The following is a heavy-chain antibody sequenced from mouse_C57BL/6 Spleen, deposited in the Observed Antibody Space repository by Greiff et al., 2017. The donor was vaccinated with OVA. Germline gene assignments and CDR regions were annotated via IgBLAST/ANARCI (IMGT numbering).Heavy chain of an antibody. CDR3: TRDRRDYYGSSFGYFDV. CDR2: ISSGGDYI. V-gene: IGHV5-9-1*02. J-gene: IGHJ1*03. CDR1: GFTFSSYA. D-gene: IGHD1-1*01. Sequence: DVMLVESGEGLVKPGGSLKLSCAASGFTFSSYAMSWVRQTPEKRLEWVAYISSGGDYIYYADTVKGRFTISRDNARNTLYLQMSSLKSEDTAMDYCTRDRRDYYGSSFGYFDVWGTGTTVTVSS.